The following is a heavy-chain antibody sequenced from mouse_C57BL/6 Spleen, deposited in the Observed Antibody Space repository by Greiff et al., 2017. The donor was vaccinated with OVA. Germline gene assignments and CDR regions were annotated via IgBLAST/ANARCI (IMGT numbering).Heavy chain of an antibody. J-gene: IGHJ3*01. CDR3: AREVRSWFAY. D-gene: IGHD2-14*01. CDR1: GFTFSSYT. V-gene: IGHV5-9*01. Sequence: EVQLVESGGGLVKPGGSLKLSCAASGFTFSSYTMSWVRQTPEKRLEWVATISGGGGNTYYPDSVKGRFTISRDNAKNTLYLQMSSLRSEDTALYYCAREVRSWFAYWGQGTLVTVSA. CDR2: ISGGGGNT.